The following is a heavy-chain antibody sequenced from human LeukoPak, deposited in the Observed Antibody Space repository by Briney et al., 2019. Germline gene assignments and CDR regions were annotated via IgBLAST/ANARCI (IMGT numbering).Heavy chain of an antibody. V-gene: IGHV1-8*01. CDR1: GYTFTSYD. CDR2: MNPNSGNT. CDR3: ARVRVGTVVIDY. Sequence: ASVKVSCKASGYTFTSYDINWVRQATGQGLEWMGWMNPNSGNTGYAQKFQGRVTMTRNTSISTAYMELSSLRSEDTAVYYCARVRVGTVVIDYWGQGTLVTVSS. J-gene: IGHJ4*02. D-gene: IGHD4-23*01.